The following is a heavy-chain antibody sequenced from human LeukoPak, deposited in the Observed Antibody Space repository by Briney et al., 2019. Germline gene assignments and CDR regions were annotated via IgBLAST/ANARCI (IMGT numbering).Heavy chain of an antibody. CDR3: ARQIFSFLTGYYKLDY. J-gene: IGHJ4*02. V-gene: IGHV1-46*01. Sequence: GASVKVSCKASGYTFRSYYVHWVRQAPGQGLEWMGVINPSGVSTTYAQKFQGRVTMTTDTSTSTAYMELRSLRSDDTAVYYCARQIFSFLTGYYKLDYWGQGTLVTVSS. CDR1: GYTFRSYY. CDR2: INPSGVST. D-gene: IGHD3-9*01.